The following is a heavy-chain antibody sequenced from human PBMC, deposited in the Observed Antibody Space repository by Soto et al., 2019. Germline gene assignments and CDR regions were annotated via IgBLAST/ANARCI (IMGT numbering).Heavy chain of an antibody. CDR2: MNPNSGNT. CDR1: GYTFTSYD. V-gene: IGHV1-8*01. Sequence: QVQLVQSGAEVKKPGASVKVSCKASGYTFTSYDINWVRQATGQGLEWMGWMNPNSGNTGYEQKFQGRVTMTRNTSISTAYMELSSLRSEDTAVYYCARVSSGYCSGGSCYRSDAFDIWGQGTMVTVSS. D-gene: IGHD2-15*01. J-gene: IGHJ3*02. CDR3: ARVSSGYCSGGSCYRSDAFDI.